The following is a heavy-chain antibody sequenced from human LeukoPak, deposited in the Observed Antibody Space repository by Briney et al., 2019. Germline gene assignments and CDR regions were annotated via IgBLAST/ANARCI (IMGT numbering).Heavy chain of an antibody. Sequence: ASVKVSCKASGYTFTGYYMHWVRQAPGQGLEWMGWINPNSGGTNYAQKFQGRVTMTEDTSTDTAYMELSSLRSEDTAVYYCATDLEGLIAARGDAFDIWGQGTMVTVSS. D-gene: IGHD6-6*01. CDR3: ATDLEGLIAARGDAFDI. CDR1: GYTFTGYY. V-gene: IGHV1-2*02. CDR2: INPNSGGT. J-gene: IGHJ3*02.